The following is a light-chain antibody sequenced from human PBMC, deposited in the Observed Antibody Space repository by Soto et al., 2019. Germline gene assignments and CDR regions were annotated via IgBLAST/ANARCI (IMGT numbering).Light chain of an antibody. J-gene: IGKJ1*01. CDR1: QSVGRR. CDR2: DAS. Sequence: DIQMTQSPSTLSASVGDRVTITCRASQSVGRRVAWYQQKSGKAPKFLIYDASSLESGVPSRFSGSGSGTEFTLTISTLQPDDFETYYCQQYNTYPWTFGQGTKVDIK. V-gene: IGKV1-5*01. CDR3: QQYNTYPWT.